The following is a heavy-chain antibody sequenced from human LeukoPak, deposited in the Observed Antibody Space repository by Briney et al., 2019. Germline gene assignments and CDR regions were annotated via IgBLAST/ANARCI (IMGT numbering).Heavy chain of an antibody. Sequence: SGGSLRLSCAASGFTFSYYSVNWVRQAPGKGLEWVSYISSSGSTIYYADSVKGRFTISRDNAKNSLYLQMNSLRAEDTAVYYCARDGIVATSVLPSQRWFDPWGQGTLVTVSS. V-gene: IGHV3-48*04. J-gene: IGHJ5*02. CDR2: ISSSGSTI. CDR3: ARDGIVATSVLPSQRWFDP. CDR1: GFTFSYYS. D-gene: IGHD5-12*01.